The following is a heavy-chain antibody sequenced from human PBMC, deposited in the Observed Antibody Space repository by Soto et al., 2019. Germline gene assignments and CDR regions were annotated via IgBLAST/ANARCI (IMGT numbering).Heavy chain of an antibody. J-gene: IGHJ5*02. V-gene: IGHV4-34*01. CDR2: INHSGST. Sequence: LSLTCAVYGGSFSGYYWSWIRQPPGKGLEWIGEINHSGSTNYNPSLKSRVTISVDTSKNQFSLKLSSVTAADTAVYYCARGRIQGSWFDPWGQGTLFTVSS. CDR3: ARGRIQGSWFDP. CDR1: GGSFSGYY. D-gene: IGHD3-10*01.